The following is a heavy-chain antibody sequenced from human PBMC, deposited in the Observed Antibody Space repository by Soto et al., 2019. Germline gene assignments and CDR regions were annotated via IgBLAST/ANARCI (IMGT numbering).Heavy chain of an antibody. CDR3: ESGPYCSSTSCPPS. CDR2: ISSSSSYI. J-gene: IGHJ5*02. CDR1: GFTFSSYS. V-gene: IGHV3-21*01. Sequence: GGSLRLSCAASGFTFSSYSMNWVRQAPGKGLEWVSSISSSSSYIYYADSVKGRFTISRDNAKNSLYLQMNSLRAEDTAVYYCESGPYCSSTSCPPSWGQGTLVTVSS. D-gene: IGHD2-2*01.